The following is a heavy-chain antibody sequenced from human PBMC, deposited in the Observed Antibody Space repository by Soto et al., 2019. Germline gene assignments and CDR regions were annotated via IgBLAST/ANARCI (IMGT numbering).Heavy chain of an antibody. Sequence: GGSLRLSCAASGFTFSSYGMHWVRQAPGKGLEWVAVIWDNGSSKYYADSVRGRFTISRDNSTNTLSLQMNCLRAEGTAVYYSAIVRIAVAPTFDYWGQGTLVTVSS. V-gene: IGHV3-33*01. D-gene: IGHD6-19*01. CDR2: IWDNGSSK. CDR1: GFTFSSYG. J-gene: IGHJ4*02. CDR3: AIVRIAVAPTFDY.